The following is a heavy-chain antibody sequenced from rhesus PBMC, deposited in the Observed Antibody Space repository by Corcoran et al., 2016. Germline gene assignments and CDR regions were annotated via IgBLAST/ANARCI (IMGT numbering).Heavy chain of an antibody. CDR1: GYTFTDYY. J-gene: IGHJ4*01. CDR3: ARGYCIGSDCYAYFDY. Sequence: EVQLVQSGAEVKKPGASVKISCKASGYTFTDYYVHWVRQAPGKGLAWMGRVDPEDGEAIHAQKFQDRVTITADTSTDTAYMELSSLRSEDTAVYYCARGYCIGSDCYAYFDYWGQGVLVTVSS. V-gene: IGHV1-111*02. D-gene: IGHD2-21*01. CDR2: VDPEDGEA.